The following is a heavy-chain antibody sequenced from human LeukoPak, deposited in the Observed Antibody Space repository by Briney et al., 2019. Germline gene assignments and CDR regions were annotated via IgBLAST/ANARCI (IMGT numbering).Heavy chain of an antibody. D-gene: IGHD3-9*01. CDR1: GFTFDDYA. V-gene: IGHV3-43*02. Sequence: GGSLRLSCAASGFTFDDYAMHWVRQAPGQGLEWVSLISGDGGSTYYADSVKGRFTISRDNSKNSLYLQMNSLRTEDTALYYCAKDKDILRYFDWLHALDIWGQGTMVTVSS. CDR2: ISGDGGST. CDR3: AKDKDILRYFDWLHALDI. J-gene: IGHJ3*02.